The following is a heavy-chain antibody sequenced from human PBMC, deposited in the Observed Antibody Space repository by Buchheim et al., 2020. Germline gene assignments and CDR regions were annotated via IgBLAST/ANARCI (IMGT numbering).Heavy chain of an antibody. J-gene: IGHJ4*02. V-gene: IGHV3-15*01. Sequence: EVQLVESGGGLVKPGGSLRLSCAASGFTFSNAWMSWVRQAPGKGLEWVGRIKSKTDGGKTDYAAPVKGRFTISRDVSKNTLYLQMNSLKTEDTAVYYCTTDVRYYDSSGYYVLDYWGQGTL. CDR3: TTDVRYYDSSGYYVLDY. CDR1: GFTFSNAW. D-gene: IGHD3-22*01. CDR2: IKSKTDGGKT.